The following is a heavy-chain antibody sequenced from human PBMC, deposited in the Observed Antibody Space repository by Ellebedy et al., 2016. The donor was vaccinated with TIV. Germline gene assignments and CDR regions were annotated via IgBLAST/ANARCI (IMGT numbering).Heavy chain of an antibody. V-gene: IGHV3-66*01. Sequence: GESLKISCAVSGFTVSSNSMTWVRQAPGKGLEWVSVISSGGNTYYADSVRGRFTISRDNSKNTLYLQMNSLRVEDMAIYYSARGGALDYWGQGNLVTVSS. J-gene: IGHJ4*02. CDR1: GFTVSSNS. CDR3: ARGGALDY. CDR2: ISSGGNT.